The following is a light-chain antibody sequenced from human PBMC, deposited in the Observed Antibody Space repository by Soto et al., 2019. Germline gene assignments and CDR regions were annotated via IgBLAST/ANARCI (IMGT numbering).Light chain of an antibody. CDR3: QQYGSSPRT. CDR2: GAS. CDR1: QSVSSSF. V-gene: IGKV3-20*01. Sequence: IVLTQSPGTLSLSPGERATLSCRASQSVSSSFLAWYQQKVGQAPRLLIYGASSRATGIPDRFSRSGSGTDFTLTISRLAPEDFAVYYCQQYGSSPRTFGQGTRLEIK. J-gene: IGKJ5*01.